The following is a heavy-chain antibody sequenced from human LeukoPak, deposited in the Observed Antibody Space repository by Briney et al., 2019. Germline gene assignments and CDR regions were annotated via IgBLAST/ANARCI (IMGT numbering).Heavy chain of an antibody. D-gene: IGHD2-2*01. V-gene: IGHV4-30-4*08. Sequence: SQTLSLTCTVSGGSISSGDYYWSWIRQHPGKGLEWIGYIYYSGTTYYNPSLKSRVTISVDRSKNQFSLKLSSVTAADTAVYYCASRYCSGTSCAWDWFDPWGQGTLVTVSS. CDR3: ASRYCSGTSCAWDWFDP. CDR2: IYYSGTT. CDR1: GGSISSGDYY. J-gene: IGHJ5*02.